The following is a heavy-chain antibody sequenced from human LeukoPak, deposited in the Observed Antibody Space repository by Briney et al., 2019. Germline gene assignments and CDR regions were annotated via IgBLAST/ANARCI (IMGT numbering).Heavy chain of an antibody. CDR3: ARGPLGTTVTSYYFDY. V-gene: IGHV3-7*01. Sequence: GGSLRLSCAASGIILSKTWMSWVRQAPGKGLEWVANINQDGREKYYVDSVKGRFTISRDNAKNSLYLQMNSLRAEDTAVYYCARGPLGTTVTSYYFDYWGQGTLVTVSS. CDR2: INQDGREK. CDR1: GIILSKTW. D-gene: IGHD4-11*01. J-gene: IGHJ4*02.